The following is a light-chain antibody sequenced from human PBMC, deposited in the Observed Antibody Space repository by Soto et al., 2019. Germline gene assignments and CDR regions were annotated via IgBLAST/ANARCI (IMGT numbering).Light chain of an antibody. J-gene: IGLJ2*01. Sequence: QSALTQPASVSGSPGQSITISCTGTSSDVGAYNYVSWYQQHPGNAPKLMIYDVSNRPSGVSNRFSGSKSGNTASLTISGLQAEDEAAYYCSSYTRRSPLVFGGGTKPPS. CDR2: DVS. V-gene: IGLV2-14*03. CDR1: SSDVGAYNY. CDR3: SSYTRRSPLV.